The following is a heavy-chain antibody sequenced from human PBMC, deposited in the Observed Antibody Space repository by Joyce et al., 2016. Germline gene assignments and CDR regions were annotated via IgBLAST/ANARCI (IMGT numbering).Heavy chain of an antibody. CDR3: AKGTLGSCSGTTCYPLDS. V-gene: IGHV3-23*01. J-gene: IGHJ4*02. Sequence: EVQLLESGGGWVQPGGSLRLFCAASGFTFSSYAMGWVRQAAGKVLEWVSAISGSDDGTYHADSVRGRFTISRDNSKNTLYLQMNSLTAEDTAIYYCAKGTLGSCSGTTCYPLDSWGQGTLVTVSS. CDR1: GFTFSSYA. CDR2: ISGSDDGT. D-gene: IGHD2-15*01.